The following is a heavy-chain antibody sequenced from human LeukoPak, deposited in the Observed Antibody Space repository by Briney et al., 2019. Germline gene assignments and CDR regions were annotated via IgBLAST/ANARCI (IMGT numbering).Heavy chain of an antibody. J-gene: IGHJ4*02. CDR2: IYYSGST. V-gene: IGHV4-39*07. D-gene: IGHD4-17*01. CDR3: ARAPDYGDYVFET. CDR1: GGSISSSSYY. Sequence: SETLSLTCTVSGGSISSSSYYWGWIRQPPGKGLEWIGSIYYSGSTYYNPSLKSRVTISVDRSKNQFSLKLSSVTAADTAVYYCARAPDYGDYVFETWGQGTLVTVSS.